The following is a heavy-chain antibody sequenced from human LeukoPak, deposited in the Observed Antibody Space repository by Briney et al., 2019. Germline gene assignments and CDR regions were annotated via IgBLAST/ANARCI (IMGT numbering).Heavy chain of an antibody. J-gene: IGHJ4*02. Sequence: ASVKVSFKASGYTFTIYDINWVRQATGQGLEWMGWMNPKSGNTGYAQKFQGRVTMTRNTSISTAYMELSSLRSEDTAVYYCARGITHKRRGHDYWGQGTLVTVSS. CDR2: MNPKSGNT. D-gene: IGHD3-10*01. CDR3: ARGITHKRRGHDY. CDR1: GYTFTIYD. V-gene: IGHV1-8*01.